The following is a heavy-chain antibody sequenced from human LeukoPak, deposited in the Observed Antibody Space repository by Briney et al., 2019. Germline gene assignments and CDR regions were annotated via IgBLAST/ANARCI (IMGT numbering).Heavy chain of an antibody. Sequence: GASVKVSCKASGYTFTSYAISWVRQAPGQGLEWMGWIRAHNGDTNHAQQLQGRVTMTTDTSTRTAYMELRSLRSEDTAVYCCARGEFICTINTCYASALDSWGQGTLVTVSS. D-gene: IGHD2-2*01. CDR3: ARGEFICTINTCYASALDS. CDR1: GYTFTSYA. V-gene: IGHV1-18*01. CDR2: IRAHNGDT. J-gene: IGHJ4*02.